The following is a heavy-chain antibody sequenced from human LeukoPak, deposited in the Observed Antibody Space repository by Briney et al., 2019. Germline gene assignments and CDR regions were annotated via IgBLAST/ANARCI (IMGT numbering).Heavy chain of an antibody. CDR2: ISGSGGST. CDR1: GFTFSSYA. J-gene: IGHJ4*02. D-gene: IGHD2-2*02. V-gene: IGHV3-23*01. CDR3: AKGNCRGTSCYSDY. Sequence: GGSLRLSCAASGFTFSSYAMRWVRQAPGKGLEWVSGISGSGGSTYYANSVKGRFTIARDNSKNTLYLQMNSLRAEDTAVYYCAKGNCRGTSCYSDYWGQGTLVAVSS.